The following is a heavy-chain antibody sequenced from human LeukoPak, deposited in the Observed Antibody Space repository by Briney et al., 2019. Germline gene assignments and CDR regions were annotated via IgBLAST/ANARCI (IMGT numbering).Heavy chain of an antibody. J-gene: IGHJ4*02. CDR3: ARVKGLSSSFHFDY. CDR2: ISSSSSYI. V-gene: IGHV3-21*01. Sequence: GGSLRLSCAASGFTFSSYSMNWVRQAPGKGLEWVSPISSSSSYIYYADSVKGRFTISRDNAKNSLYLQMNSLRAEDTAVYYCARVKGLSSSFHFDYWGQGTLVTVSS. CDR1: GFTFSSYS. D-gene: IGHD6-6*01.